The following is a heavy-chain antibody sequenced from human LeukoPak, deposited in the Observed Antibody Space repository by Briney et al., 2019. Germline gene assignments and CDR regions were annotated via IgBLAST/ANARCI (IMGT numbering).Heavy chain of an antibody. J-gene: IGHJ4*02. V-gene: IGHV4-59*12. Sequence: SETLSLTCTVSGGSISSYYWSWIRQPPGKGLEWIGYIYYSGSTNYNPSLKSRVTISVDTSKNQFSLKLSSVTAADTAVYYCARDSYGYRGFDYWGQGTLVTVSS. CDR1: GGSISSYY. D-gene: IGHD5-18*01. CDR3: ARDSYGYRGFDY. CDR2: IYYSGST.